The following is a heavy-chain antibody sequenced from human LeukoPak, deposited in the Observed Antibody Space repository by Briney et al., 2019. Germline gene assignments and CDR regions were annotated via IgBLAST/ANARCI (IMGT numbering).Heavy chain of an antibody. J-gene: IGHJ4*02. Sequence: ASVKVSCKASGYTFTSYGISWVRQAPGQGLEWMGWTSAYNGNTNYAQKLQGRVTMTTDTSTSTAYMELRSLRSDDTAVYYCARDIRITMVRGVIIMGYWGQGTLVTVSS. CDR2: TSAYNGNT. V-gene: IGHV1-18*01. CDR1: GYTFTSYG. CDR3: ARDIRITMVRGVIIMGY. D-gene: IGHD3-10*01.